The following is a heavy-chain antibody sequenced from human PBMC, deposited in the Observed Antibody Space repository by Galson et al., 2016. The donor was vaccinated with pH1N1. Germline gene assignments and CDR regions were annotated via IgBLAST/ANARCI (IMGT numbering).Heavy chain of an antibody. CDR2: IIPVFGTT. J-gene: IGHJ5*02. CDR3: ARAEGEWIALPWVS. V-gene: IGHV1-69*05. Sequence: SVKVSCKASGGTFRSYAISWVRQALGQGLEWMGGIIPVFGTTNYAQKFQGRVTLTTDESTSTAFMELKSLRSDDTALYFCARAEGEWIALPWVSWGQGTLVIVSS. D-gene: IGHD3-16*01. CDR1: GGTFRSYA.